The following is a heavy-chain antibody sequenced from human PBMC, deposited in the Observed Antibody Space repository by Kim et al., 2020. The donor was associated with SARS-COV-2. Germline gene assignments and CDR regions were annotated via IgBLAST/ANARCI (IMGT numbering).Heavy chain of an antibody. CDR2: IIPIFGTA. J-gene: IGHJ6*02. V-gene: IGHV1-69*13. CDR3: ARDRGHQRTIVGASYDYGMDV. D-gene: IGHD1-26*01. Sequence: SVKVSCKASGGTFSSYAISWVRQAPGQGLEWMGGIIPIFGTANYAQKFQGRVTITADESTSTAYMELSSLRSEDTAVYYCARDRGHQRTIVGASYDYGMDVWGQGTTVTVSS. CDR1: GGTFSSYA.